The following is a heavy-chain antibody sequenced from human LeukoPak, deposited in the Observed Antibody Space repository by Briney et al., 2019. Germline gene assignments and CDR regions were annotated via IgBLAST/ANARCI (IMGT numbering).Heavy chain of an antibody. Sequence: PSETLSLTCAVSGDSISDSSHYWGWIRQPPGKGLEWIGSIYYTGSTFYNPSLKSRVTISVDTSKNQFSLKLSSVTAADTAVYYCARDRGWVVGATADAFDIWGQGTMVTVSS. J-gene: IGHJ3*02. D-gene: IGHD1-26*01. CDR2: IYYTGST. CDR3: ARDRGWVVGATADAFDI. V-gene: IGHV4-39*07. CDR1: GDSISDSSHY.